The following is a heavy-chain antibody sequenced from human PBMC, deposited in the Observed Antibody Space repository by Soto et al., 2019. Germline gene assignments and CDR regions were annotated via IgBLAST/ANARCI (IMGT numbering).Heavy chain of an antibody. CDR2: IWYDGSNK. CDR1: GFTFSSYG. Sequence: QVQLVESGGGVVQPGRSLRLSCAASGFTFSSYGMHWVRQAPGKGLEWVAVIWYDGSNKYYADSVKGRFTISRDNSKNTLYLPMNSLRAEDTAVYYCARDGPTRYGTFDYWGQGTLVTVSS. CDR3: ARDGPTRYGTFDY. V-gene: IGHV3-33*01. J-gene: IGHJ4*02. D-gene: IGHD4-17*01.